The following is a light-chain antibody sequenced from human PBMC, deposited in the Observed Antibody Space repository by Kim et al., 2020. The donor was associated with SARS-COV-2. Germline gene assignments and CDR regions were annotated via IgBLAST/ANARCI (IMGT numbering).Light chain of an antibody. CDR2: GRN. CDR1: SLRSYY. CDR3: QSRDSGGNVL. Sequence: SSELTQDPAVSVALGQTVRITCQGDSLRSYYATWYQQRPRQAPVLVIYGRNNRPPGIPDRFSGSTSGNTASLTISGAQAEDEADFYCQSRDSGGNVLFGGGTQLTVL. V-gene: IGLV3-19*01. J-gene: IGLJ2*01.